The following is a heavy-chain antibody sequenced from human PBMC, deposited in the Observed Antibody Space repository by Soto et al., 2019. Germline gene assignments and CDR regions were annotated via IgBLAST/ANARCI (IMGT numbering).Heavy chain of an antibody. CDR2: IIPIFGPA. Sequence: QVQLGQSGAEVKKPGSSVKVSCKASVGTFSSYGISWVRQAPGQGLEWMGGIIPIFGPANYAQGFQGRVTITADETSTTAYMGLSSLRSEDTAVYYCAGDWGPDVVTRRRRHGMDVWGQGTTVTVSS. CDR1: VGTFSSYG. J-gene: IGHJ6*02. CDR3: AGDWGPDVVTRRRRHGMDV. V-gene: IGHV1-69*01. D-gene: IGHD3-16*01.